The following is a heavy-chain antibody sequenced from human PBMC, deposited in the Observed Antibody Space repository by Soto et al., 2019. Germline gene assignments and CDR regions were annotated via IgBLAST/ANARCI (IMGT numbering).Heavy chain of an antibody. CDR1: GFIFSSYA. CDR2: ISGSGDST. CDR3: ARRGPGTYFDY. Sequence: GGSLRLSCAASGFIFSSYAMSWVRQAPGKGLEWVSAISGSGDSTYYTDSVKGRFTISRDNSKNTLYLQMNSLRAEDTAVYYCARRGPGTYFDYWGQGTLVTVSS. D-gene: IGHD6-13*01. J-gene: IGHJ4*02. V-gene: IGHV3-23*01.